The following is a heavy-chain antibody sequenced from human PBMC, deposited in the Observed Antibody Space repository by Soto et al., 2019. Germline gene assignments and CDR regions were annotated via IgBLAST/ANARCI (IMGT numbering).Heavy chain of an antibody. D-gene: IGHD1-1*01. Sequence: HPLWSLRLSCAVSGFSFSTYGVTGVRQAPGKGLEWVCGVSGGSGVTHYADSVKGRFTITGDDSKNTVYLQMHSLRVEDTAVYYCAKWNGYGDFWGQGTLVTVSS. J-gene: IGHJ4*02. CDR1: GFSFSTYG. CDR3: AKWNGYGDF. V-gene: IGHV3-23*01. CDR2: VSGGSGVT.